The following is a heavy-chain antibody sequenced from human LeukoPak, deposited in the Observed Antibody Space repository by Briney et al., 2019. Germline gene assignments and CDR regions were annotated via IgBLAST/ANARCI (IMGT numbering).Heavy chain of an antibody. D-gene: IGHD3-10*01. V-gene: IGHV4-39*07. Sequence: SETLSLTCTVSGGSISSSKHYWGWIRQPPGKGLEWIGSIYYRGSTYYNPSLKSRVTISVDTSKNQFSLKLSSVTAADTAVYYCARFGCGSGSYYIGCMDYWGQGTLVTVSS. CDR3: ARFGCGSGSYYIGCMDY. CDR1: GGSISSSKHY. J-gene: IGHJ4*02. CDR2: IYYRGST.